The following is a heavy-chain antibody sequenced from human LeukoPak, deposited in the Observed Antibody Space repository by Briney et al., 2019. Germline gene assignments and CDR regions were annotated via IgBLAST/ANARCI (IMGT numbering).Heavy chain of an antibody. CDR3: ARDQEGFDY. J-gene: IGHJ4*02. CDR1: GYTFTSNY. CDR2: IYPRDGST. Sequence: ASVTVSCRASGYTFTSNYIHWVRQAPGQGLEWMGMIYPRDGSTSYAQKFQGRVTVTRDTSTSTVHMELSGLRSEDTAVYYCARDQEGFDYWGQGTLVTVSS. V-gene: IGHV1-46*01.